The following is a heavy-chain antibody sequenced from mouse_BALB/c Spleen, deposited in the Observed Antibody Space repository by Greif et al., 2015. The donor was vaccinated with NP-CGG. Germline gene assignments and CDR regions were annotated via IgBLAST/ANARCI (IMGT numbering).Heavy chain of an antibody. CDR1: GFTFSSFG. J-gene: IGHJ3*01. Sequence: DVKLVESGGGLVQPGGSRKLSCAASGFTFSSFGMHWVRQAPEKGLEWVAYISSGSSTIYYADTVKGRFTISRDNPKNTLFLQMTSLRSEDTAMYYCARGEGFAYWGQGTLVTVSA. V-gene: IGHV5-17*02. CDR2: ISSGSSTI. CDR3: ARGEGFAY.